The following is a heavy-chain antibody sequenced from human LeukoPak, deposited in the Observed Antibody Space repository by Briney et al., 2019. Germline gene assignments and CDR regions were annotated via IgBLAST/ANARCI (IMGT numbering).Heavy chain of an antibody. CDR3: ARDPYYYDSSGYYYVGYYYMDV. D-gene: IGHD3-22*01. J-gene: IGHJ6*03. Sequence: GASVKVSCKASGGTFSSYAISWVRQAPGQGLEWMGGIIPIFGTANYAQKFQGRVTITADESTSTAYMELSSLRSEDTDVYYCARDPYYYDSSGYYYVGYYYMDVWGKGTTVTVSS. CDR1: GGTFSSYA. CDR2: IIPIFGTA. V-gene: IGHV1-69*13.